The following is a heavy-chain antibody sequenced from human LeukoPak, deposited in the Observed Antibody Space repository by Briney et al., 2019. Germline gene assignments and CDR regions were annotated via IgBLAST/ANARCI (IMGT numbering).Heavy chain of an antibody. CDR1: GGTFSSYA. D-gene: IGHD6-19*01. J-gene: IGHJ3*02. CDR3: ARRRSAVAEDAFDI. V-gene: IGHV1-69*06. CDR2: IIPIFGTA. Sequence: SVKVSCKASGGTFSSYAISWVRQAPGQGLEWMGGIIPIFGTANYAQKFQGRVTITADRSTSTAYMELSSLRSEDTAVYYCARRRSAVAEDAFDIWGQGTMVTVSS.